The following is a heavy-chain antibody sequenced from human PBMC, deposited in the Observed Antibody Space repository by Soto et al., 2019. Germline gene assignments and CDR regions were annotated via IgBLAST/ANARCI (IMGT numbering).Heavy chain of an antibody. Sequence: GVLRLSCAGSGFTLSTYGMTWVRQAPGKGLEWVSAITGTGGNTYYVDSVKGRFTSSRDNSKNMLYLQMNSVRVEDTAVYYCARIRGYWYGLDVWGQGTTVTVSS. CDR2: ITGTGGNT. J-gene: IGHJ6*02. V-gene: IGHV3-23*01. CDR1: GFTLSTYG. CDR3: ARIRGYWYGLDV.